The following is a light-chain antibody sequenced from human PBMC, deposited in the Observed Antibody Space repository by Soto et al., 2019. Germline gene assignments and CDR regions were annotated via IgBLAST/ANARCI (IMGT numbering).Light chain of an antibody. CDR1: ASNVGTQF. Sequence: QSALTQPPSVSAAPGQSVTISCSGSASNVGTQFVSWYQQFPGAAPKLLIYDNDKRPSDIPDRVSGSKSDTSATLTITGLQTGDAADYYCGTWDSGLSVGVFGGGTKLTVL. J-gene: IGLJ2*01. CDR3: GTWDSGLSVGV. CDR2: DND. V-gene: IGLV1-51*01.